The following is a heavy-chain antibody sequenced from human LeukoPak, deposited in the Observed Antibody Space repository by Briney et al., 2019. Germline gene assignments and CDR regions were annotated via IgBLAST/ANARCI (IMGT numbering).Heavy chain of an antibody. CDR1: GFTFSSYG. Sequence: GGSLRLSCAASGFTFSSYGMHWVRQAPGKGLEWVALISYDGTNNYYADSVKGRFTISRDNSKNTLYLQMNSLRAEDTAVYYCARDSQSYSSGWWNYFDYWGQGTLVTVSS. CDR2: ISYDGTNN. J-gene: IGHJ4*02. V-gene: IGHV3-30*03. CDR3: ARDSQSYSSGWWNYFDY. D-gene: IGHD6-19*01.